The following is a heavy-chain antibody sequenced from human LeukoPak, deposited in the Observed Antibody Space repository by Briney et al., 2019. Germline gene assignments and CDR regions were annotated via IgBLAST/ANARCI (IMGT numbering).Heavy chain of an antibody. V-gene: IGHV4-59*10. CDR1: GGSFSGYY. CDR2: IYTSGST. CDR3: ARGGLTTVTDWFDP. Sequence: SETLSLTCAVYGGSFSGYYWSWIRQPAGKGLDWIGRIYTSGSTNYNPSLKSRVTISVDTSKNQFSLKLSSVTAADTAVYYCARGGLTTVTDWFDPWGQGTLVTVSS. D-gene: IGHD4-17*01. J-gene: IGHJ5*02.